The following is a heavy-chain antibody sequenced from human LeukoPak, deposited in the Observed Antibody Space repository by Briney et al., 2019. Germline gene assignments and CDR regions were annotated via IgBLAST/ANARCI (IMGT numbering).Heavy chain of an antibody. CDR3: ARGLQSDY. CDR2: IYYSGNT. Sequence: SETLSLTCTVSGGSISSSSYYWGWIRQPPGKGLEWIGSIYYSGNTYYNPSLKSRVTISVDTSKNQFSLKLSSVTAADTAVYYCARGLQSDYWGQGTLVTVSS. CDR1: GGSISSSSYY. V-gene: IGHV4-39*07. J-gene: IGHJ4*02. D-gene: IGHD5-24*01.